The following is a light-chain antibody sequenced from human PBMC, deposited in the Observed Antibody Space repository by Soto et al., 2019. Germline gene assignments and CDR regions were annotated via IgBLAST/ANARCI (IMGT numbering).Light chain of an antibody. CDR1: SSDVGGYNY. V-gene: IGLV2-14*03. CDR2: DDN. Sequence: QSALTQPASVSGSPGQSITISCTGTSSDVGGYNYVSWYQHHPAKVHKLLIYDDNMRPPGISNRFSGSKSGNTASLTISVIQDEDEGYYYCGSYTNSITLIFGGGTKLTVL. J-gene: IGLJ2*01. CDR3: GSYTNSITLI.